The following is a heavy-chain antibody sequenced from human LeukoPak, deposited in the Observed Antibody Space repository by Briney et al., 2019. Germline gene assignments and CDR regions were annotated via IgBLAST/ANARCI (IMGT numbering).Heavy chain of an antibody. CDR3: ARLGYSYGSPVGY. D-gene: IGHD5-18*01. CDR2: IYYSGST. CDR1: GGSISSYY. Sequence: SETLSLTCTVSGGSISSYYWSWIRQPPGKGLEWIGYIYYSGSTNYNPSLKSRVTISVDTSKNQFSLKLSSVTAADTAVYYCARLGYSYGSPVGYWGQGTLVTVSS. V-gene: IGHV4-59*08. J-gene: IGHJ4*02.